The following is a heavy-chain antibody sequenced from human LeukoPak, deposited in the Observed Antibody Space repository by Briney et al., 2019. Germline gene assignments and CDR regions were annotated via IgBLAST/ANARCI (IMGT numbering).Heavy chain of an antibody. Sequence: PGGSLRLSCAASGFTFSSYSMNWVRQAPGKGLEWISYISSSSSTIDYADSVKGRFTISRDNAKNSLYLQMNSLRVEDTAVYYCAKNRGAGSHYYYHMNVWGKGTTVTVSS. CDR1: GFTFSSYS. D-gene: IGHD1-26*01. CDR3: AKNRGAGSHYYYHMNV. J-gene: IGHJ6*03. CDR2: ISSSSSTI. V-gene: IGHV3-48*01.